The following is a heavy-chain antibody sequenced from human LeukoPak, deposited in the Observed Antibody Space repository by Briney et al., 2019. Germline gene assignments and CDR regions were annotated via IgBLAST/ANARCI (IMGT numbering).Heavy chain of an antibody. J-gene: IGHJ4*02. V-gene: IGHV4-39*01. CDR1: GGSISSYY. Sequence: SETLSLTCTVSGGSISSYYWGWIRQPPGKGLESIGSIYYSGSTYYNPSLKSRVTISVDTSKNQFSLKLSSVTAADTAVYYRARHQTLRLTYYYDSSGLFDYWGQGTLVTVSS. CDR2: IYYSGST. CDR3: ARHQTLRLTYYYDSSGLFDY. D-gene: IGHD3-22*01.